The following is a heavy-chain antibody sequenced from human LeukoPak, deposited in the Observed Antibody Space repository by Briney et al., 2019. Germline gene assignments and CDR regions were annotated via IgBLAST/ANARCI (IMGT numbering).Heavy chain of an antibody. Sequence: SETLSLTCAVYGGSFSGYYWSWIRQPPGKGLEWIGEINHSGSTNYNPSLKSRVTISVDTSKNQFSLKRSSVTAADTAVYYCARPRYSSSWYVPWGQGTLVTVSS. CDR2: INHSGST. CDR1: GGSFSGYY. D-gene: IGHD6-13*01. CDR3: ARPRYSSSWYVP. J-gene: IGHJ5*02. V-gene: IGHV4-34*01.